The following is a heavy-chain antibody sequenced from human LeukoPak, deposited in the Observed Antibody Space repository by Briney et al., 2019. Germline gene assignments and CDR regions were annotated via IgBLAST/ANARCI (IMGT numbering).Heavy chain of an antibody. CDR3: ARLDTMVRGVINYFDY. CDR2: IYPDDSDT. Sequence: GESLKISCKGSGQTFKNSWIAWVRQKPGKGLEWMGVIYPDDSDTRYSPSFQGQVTISVDKSISTAYLQWSSLEASDTAMYYCARLDTMVRGVINYFDYWGQGTLSPSPQ. D-gene: IGHD3-10*01. CDR1: GQTFKNSW. J-gene: IGHJ4*02. V-gene: IGHV5-51*01.